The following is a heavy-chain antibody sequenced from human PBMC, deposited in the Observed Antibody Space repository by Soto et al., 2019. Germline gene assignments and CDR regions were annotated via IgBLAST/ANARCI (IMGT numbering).Heavy chain of an antibody. CDR3: ARRYCSSTRCPSNYYGMDV. D-gene: IGHD2-2*01. CDR1: GYSFTSYW. J-gene: IGHJ6*02. Sequence: PGESLKISCKGSGYSFTSYWISWVRQMPGKGLEWMGRIDPSDSYTNYSPSFQGHVTISTDKSIGTAYLQWSSLKASDTAMYYCARRYCSSTRCPSNYYGMDVWGQGTTVTVYS. CDR2: IDPSDSYT. V-gene: IGHV5-10-1*01.